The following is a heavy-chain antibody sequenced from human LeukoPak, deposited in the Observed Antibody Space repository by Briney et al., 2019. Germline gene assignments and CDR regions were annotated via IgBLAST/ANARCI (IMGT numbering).Heavy chain of an antibody. CDR2: IRSKPYGGTT. V-gene: IGHV3-49*04. CDR1: GFTFGDYA. CDR3: TRIPLAYCSSSSCPLWIDF. J-gene: IGHJ4*02. D-gene: IGHD2-2*01. Sequence: PGGSLRLSCTTSGFTFGDYAMSWVRQAPRKGLEWVGFIRSKPYGGTTVYAASVKGRFTISRDDSKSIAYLQMDSLKTEDTAVYYCTRIPLAYCSSSSCPLWIDFWGQRTLVTVSS.